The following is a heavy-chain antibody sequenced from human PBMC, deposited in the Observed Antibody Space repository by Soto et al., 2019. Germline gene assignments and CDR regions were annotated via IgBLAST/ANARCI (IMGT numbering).Heavy chain of an antibody. CDR2: IIPIFGTA. J-gene: IGHJ6*02. D-gene: IGHD1-1*01. CDR1: GGTFSSYA. Sequence: QVQLVQSGAEVKKPGSSVKVSCKASGGTFSSYAISWVRQVPGQGLEWMGGIIPIFGTANYAQKFQGRVTITADESTSTAYMELSSLRSEDTAVYYCARDWGTIRAYYYYGMDVWGQGTTVTVSS. CDR3: ARDWGTIRAYYYYGMDV. V-gene: IGHV1-69*01.